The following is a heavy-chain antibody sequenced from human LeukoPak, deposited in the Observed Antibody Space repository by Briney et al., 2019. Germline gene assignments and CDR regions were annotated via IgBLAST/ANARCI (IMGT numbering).Heavy chain of an antibody. V-gene: IGHV3-23*01. CDR1: GFPFGIYA. CDR2: ISRGAIDI. CDR3: TKGVWGSYPD. Sequence: PGGSLRLSCAASGFPFGIYAMTWVRQAPGKGLEWVSAISRGAIDIYYADSVQGRFTISRDDSKNAVYLQMNNLRSEDTAVYYCTKGVWGSYPDWGQGTLVTVSS. D-gene: IGHD3-16*02. J-gene: IGHJ4*02.